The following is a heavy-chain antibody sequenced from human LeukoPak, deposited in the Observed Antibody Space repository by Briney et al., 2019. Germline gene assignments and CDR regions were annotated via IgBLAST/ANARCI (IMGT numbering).Heavy chain of an antibody. Sequence: PGGSLRLSCAASGFTFSSYAMSWVRQAPGKGLEWVSAISGSGGSTYYADSVKGRFTISRDNSKNTLYLQMNSLRAEDTAVYYCAKEKIGRFLEWYVFDYWGQGTLVTVSS. D-gene: IGHD3-3*01. CDR2: ISGSGGST. CDR3: AKEKIGRFLEWYVFDY. V-gene: IGHV3-23*01. J-gene: IGHJ4*02. CDR1: GFTFSSYA.